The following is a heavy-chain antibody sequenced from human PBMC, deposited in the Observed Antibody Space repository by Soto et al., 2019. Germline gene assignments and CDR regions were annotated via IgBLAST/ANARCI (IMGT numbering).Heavy chain of an antibody. CDR2: ISPDGSDK. D-gene: IGHD3-3*01. V-gene: IGHV3-30*18. CDR1: GFIFSDYG. J-gene: IGHJ5*02. Sequence: GGSLRLSCAASGFIFSDYGMHWVRQAPGKGLEWMAIISPDGSDKYYADSVKGRFTISRDNSKNTLYLQMNSLRAEDTAVYYCAKNHLPQSYYDLPWFDPWGQGTLVTVSS. CDR3: AKNHLPQSYYDLPWFDP.